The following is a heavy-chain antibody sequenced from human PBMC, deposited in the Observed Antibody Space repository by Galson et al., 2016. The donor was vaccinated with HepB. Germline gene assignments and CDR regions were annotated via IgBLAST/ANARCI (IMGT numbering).Heavy chain of an antibody. CDR1: GFTFSSYA. CDR3: ARYYDILTGYSNYGMDV. D-gene: IGHD3-9*01. J-gene: IGHJ6*02. Sequence: SLRLSCAASGFTFSSYAISWVRQAPGKGLEWVSAISGSGGSTYYADSVKGRFTISRDNSKNTLYLQMNSLGAEDTAVYYCARYYDILTGYSNYGMDVWGQGTTVTVSS. CDR2: ISGSGGST. V-gene: IGHV3-23*01.